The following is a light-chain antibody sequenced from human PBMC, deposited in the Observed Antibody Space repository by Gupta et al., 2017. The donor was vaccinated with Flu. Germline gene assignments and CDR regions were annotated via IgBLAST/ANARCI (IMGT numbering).Light chain of an antibody. Sequence: ATVSGAPGERATISCRASRGVSSNFLAWYQQKPGQAPRLLMSGASHRATGIPDRFSGSGSGTEFTLTISSLQPGDVGVYYCQQFGTISFTFGPGTKVDI. CDR2: GAS. V-gene: IGKV3-20*01. J-gene: IGKJ3*01. CDR1: RGVSSNF. CDR3: QQFGTISFT.